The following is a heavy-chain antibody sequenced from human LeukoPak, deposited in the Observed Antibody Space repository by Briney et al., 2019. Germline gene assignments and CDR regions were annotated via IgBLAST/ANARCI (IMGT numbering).Heavy chain of an antibody. CDR1: GFTFNSYA. CDR2: ISSNGGST. V-gene: IGHV3-64D*06. J-gene: IGHJ4*02. Sequence: GGSLRLSCSASGFTFNSYAIHWVRQAPGKGLEYVSAISSNGGSTYYADSVKGRFTISRDNSKNTLYLQMSSLRAEDTAVYYCVKDPCSSTSCYTGIDYWGQGTLVTVSS. D-gene: IGHD2-2*02. CDR3: VKDPCSSTSCYTGIDY.